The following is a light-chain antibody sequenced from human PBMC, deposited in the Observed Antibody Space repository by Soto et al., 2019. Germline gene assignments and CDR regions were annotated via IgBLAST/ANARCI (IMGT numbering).Light chain of an antibody. Sequence: DIVMTQSPDSLAVSLGERATINCKSSQSALSSSNNQNYLAWYQQKAGQPPKLLIYWASTRESGVPDRFSGSGSGTDFTLTISSLQAEDVAVYYCQQYYSSPPTFGQGTKVEIK. CDR2: WAS. CDR3: QQYYSSPPT. J-gene: IGKJ1*01. V-gene: IGKV4-1*01. CDR1: QSALSSSNNQNY.